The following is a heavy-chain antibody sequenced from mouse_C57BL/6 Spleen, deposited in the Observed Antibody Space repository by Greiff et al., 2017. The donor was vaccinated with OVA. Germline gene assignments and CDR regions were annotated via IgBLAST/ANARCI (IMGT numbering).Heavy chain of an antibody. CDR3: ARSRVCAY. D-gene: IGHD3-3*01. V-gene: IGHV5-17*01. Sequence: EVQLVESGGGLVKPGGSLKLSCAASGFTFSDYGMHWVRQAPEKGLEWVAYISSGSSTIYYADTVKGRFTISRDNAKNTLFLQMTSLRSEDTAMYYCARSRVCAYWGQGTLVTVSA. J-gene: IGHJ3*01. CDR2: ISSGSSTI. CDR1: GFTFSDYG.